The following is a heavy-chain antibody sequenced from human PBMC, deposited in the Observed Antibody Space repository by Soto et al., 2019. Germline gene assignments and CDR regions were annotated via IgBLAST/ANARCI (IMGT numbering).Heavy chain of an antibody. V-gene: IGHV3-7*03. J-gene: IGHJ3*02. CDR3: ARELHDYVDTPHAFDI. Sequence: EVQLVESGGGLVQPGGSLRLSCAASGFTFSSYWMSWVRQAPGKGLEWVANIKQDGSEKYYVDSVKGRFTISRDNAKNSLYLQMNSLRAEDTAVYYCARELHDYVDTPHAFDIWGQGTMVTVSS. CDR1: GFTFSSYW. CDR2: IKQDGSEK. D-gene: IGHD4-17*01.